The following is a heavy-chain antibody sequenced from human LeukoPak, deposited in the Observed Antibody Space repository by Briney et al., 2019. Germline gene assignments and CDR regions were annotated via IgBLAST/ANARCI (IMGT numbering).Heavy chain of an antibody. CDR3: ARVSYYDSSGYYFLSYVDY. Sequence: PGGSLRLSCAASGFTVSSNYMSWARQAPGKGLEWVSVIYSGGSTYYADSVRGRFTISRDNSKNTLYLQMNSLGAEDTAVYYCARVSYYDSSGYYFLSYVDYWGQGTLVTVSS. V-gene: IGHV3-53*01. D-gene: IGHD3-22*01. CDR2: IYSGGST. J-gene: IGHJ4*02. CDR1: GFTVSSNY.